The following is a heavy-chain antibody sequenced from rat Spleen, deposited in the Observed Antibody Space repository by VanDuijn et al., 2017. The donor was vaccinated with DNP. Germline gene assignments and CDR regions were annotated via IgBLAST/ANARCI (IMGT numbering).Heavy chain of an antibody. CDR1: GFSLTSFH. J-gene: IGHJ2*01. CDR3: TREGEPNNNPYYFDC. D-gene: IGHD1-10*01. CDR2: MQTGGNT. Sequence: QVQLKASGPGLVQPSQTLSLTCTVSGFSLTSFHIHWIRQPPGKGLEWMGRMQTGGNTAYSSALKSRLSISRDTSKSQVFLRMNSLQTEDTAIYFCTREGEPNNNPYYFDCWGQGVMVTVSS. V-gene: IGHV2-19*01.